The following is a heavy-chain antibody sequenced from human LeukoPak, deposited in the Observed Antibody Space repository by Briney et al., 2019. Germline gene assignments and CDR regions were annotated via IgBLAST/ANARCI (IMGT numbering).Heavy chain of an antibody. Sequence: SETLSLTCIVSGDSLSGYNWSWLRQPAGKGPEWIGRIYSTGSTNYNPSLKSRVTMSVDRSKNQFSLRMNSMTAADTAVYFCVRDLGRFDSWGQGALVLVSS. V-gene: IGHV4-4*07. CDR2: IYSTGST. J-gene: IGHJ5*01. CDR1: GDSLSGYN. CDR3: VRDLGRFDS.